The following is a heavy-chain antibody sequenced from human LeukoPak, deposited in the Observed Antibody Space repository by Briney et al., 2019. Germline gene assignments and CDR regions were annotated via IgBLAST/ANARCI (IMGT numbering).Heavy chain of an antibody. V-gene: IGHV3-11*06. CDR2: ISSSSSYI. Sequence: GGSLRLSCAASGFTFSDYYMSWIRQAPGKGLEWVSSISSSSSYIYYADSVKGRFTISRDNAKNSLYLQMNSLRAEDTAVYYCARERSYYYDSSGCFGYWGQGTLVTVSS. CDR3: ARERSYYYDSSGCFGY. D-gene: IGHD3-22*01. CDR1: GFTFSDYY. J-gene: IGHJ4*02.